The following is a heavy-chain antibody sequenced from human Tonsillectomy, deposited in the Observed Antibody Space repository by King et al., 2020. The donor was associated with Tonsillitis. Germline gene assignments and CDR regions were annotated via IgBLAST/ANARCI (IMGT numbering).Heavy chain of an antibody. CDR2: INPNSGGA. V-gene: IGHV1-2*02. Sequence: QLVQSGAEVKKPGASVRVSCKASGYTFNGYYMHWVRQAPGQGLEWMGWINPNSGGANFAQKFQGRVTMTRDTSISTAYMELSRLRSDDTAVYYCARGITAAGPYNGFDIWGQGTMVTVSS. J-gene: IGHJ3*02. D-gene: IGHD6-13*01. CDR3: ARGITAAGPYNGFDI. CDR1: GYTFNGYY.